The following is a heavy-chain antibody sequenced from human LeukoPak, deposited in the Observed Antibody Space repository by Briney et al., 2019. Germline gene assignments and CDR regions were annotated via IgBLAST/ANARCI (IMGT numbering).Heavy chain of an antibody. V-gene: IGHV3-53*01. D-gene: IGHD3-10*01. J-gene: IGHJ3*02. CDR2: IYSGGSK. CDR1: GFTLSSYA. Sequence: GGSLRLSCAASGFTLSSYAMSWVRQAPGKGLEWVSVIYSGGSKYYADSVKGRFTISRDNSKNTLYLQMNSLRAEDTAVYYCARGPGGLDAFDIWGQGTMVTVSS. CDR3: ARGPGGLDAFDI.